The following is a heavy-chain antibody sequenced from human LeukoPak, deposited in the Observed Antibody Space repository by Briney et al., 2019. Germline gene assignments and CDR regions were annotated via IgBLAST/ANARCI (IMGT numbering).Heavy chain of an antibody. V-gene: IGHV1-8*01. Sequence: ASVKVSCKASGYTFTSYDINWVRQAPGQGLEWMGWMNPNSGNTGYAQKFQGRVTMTRNTSISTAYMELSSLRSEDTAVYYCARLLRYFDWLSYYGMDVWGQGTTVTVSS. CDR3: ARLLRYFDWLSYYGMDV. CDR2: MNPNSGNT. J-gene: IGHJ6*02. CDR1: GYTFTSYD. D-gene: IGHD3-9*01.